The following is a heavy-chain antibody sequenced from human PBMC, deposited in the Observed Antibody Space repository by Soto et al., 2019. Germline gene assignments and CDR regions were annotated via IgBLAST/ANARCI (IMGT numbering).Heavy chain of an antibody. CDR1: GFTFSSYG. V-gene: IGHV3-30*18. J-gene: IGHJ4*02. CDR3: AKDYCSSTSCPIDY. D-gene: IGHD2-2*01. Sequence: GGSLRLSCAASGFTFSSYGMHWVRQAPGKGLEWVAVISYDGSNKYYADSVKGRFTISRDNSKNTLYLQMNSLRAEDTAVYYCAKDYCSSTSCPIDYWGQGTLVTVSS. CDR2: ISYDGSNK.